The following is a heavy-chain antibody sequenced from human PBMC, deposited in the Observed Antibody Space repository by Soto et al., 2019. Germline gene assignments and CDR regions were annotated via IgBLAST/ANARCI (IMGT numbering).Heavy chain of an antibody. J-gene: IGHJ5*02. CDR3: AHGAITIFGVVIPDWFDP. D-gene: IGHD3-3*01. V-gene: IGHV2-5*02. CDR2: IYWDDDK. Sequence: QITLKESGPTLVKPTQTLTLTCTFSGFSLSTSGVGVGWVRQPPGKALEWLALIYWDDDKRYSPSLKSRLTITKDTSKNQVVLTMTNMDPVDTATYYCAHGAITIFGVVIPDWFDPWGQGTLVTVSS. CDR1: GFSLSTSGVG.